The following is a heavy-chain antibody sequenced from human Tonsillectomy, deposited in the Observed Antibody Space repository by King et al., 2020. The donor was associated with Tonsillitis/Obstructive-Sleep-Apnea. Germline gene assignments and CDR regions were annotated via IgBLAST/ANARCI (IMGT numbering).Heavy chain of an antibody. Sequence: VQLVESGAEVKTPGASVKVSCKASGYTFTWYYIHRVRQARGQGLEWMGIINPSSGVTRYAQKFQGGVTMTTDTSASTVHLELSSLRSEDTAVYYCARDDVVGRYIDSWGQGTLVTVSS. CDR1: GYTFTWYY. V-gene: IGHV1-46*01. CDR3: ARDDVVGRYIDS. J-gene: IGHJ4*02. CDR2: INPSSGVT. D-gene: IGHD2-21*01.